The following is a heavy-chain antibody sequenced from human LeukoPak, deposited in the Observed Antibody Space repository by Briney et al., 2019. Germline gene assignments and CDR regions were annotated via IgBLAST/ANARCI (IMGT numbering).Heavy chain of an antibody. CDR1: GGSISSYY. D-gene: IGHD5-18*01. CDR3: ARDSYGFNYFDY. Sequence: SQTLSLTCTVSGGSISSYYWSWIRQPPGKGLEWIGYIYYSGSTNYNPSLKSRVTISVDTSKNQFSLKLSSVTAADTAVYYCARDSYGFNYFDYWGQGTLVTVSS. J-gene: IGHJ4*02. CDR2: IYYSGST. V-gene: IGHV4-59*01.